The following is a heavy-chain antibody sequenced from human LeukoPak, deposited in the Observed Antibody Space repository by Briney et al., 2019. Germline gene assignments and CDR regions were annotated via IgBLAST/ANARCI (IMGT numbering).Heavy chain of an antibody. CDR2: INPNSGGT. Sequence: ASVKVSCKASGYTFTGYYMHWVRQAPGQGLEWMGWINPNSGGTNYAQKFQGRVTMTRDTSISTAYMELSRLRSDDTAVYYCARDRLIDYYYGSGSCPYWGQGTLVTVSS. CDR3: ARDRLIDYYYGSGSCPY. CDR1: GYTFTGYY. V-gene: IGHV1-2*02. J-gene: IGHJ4*02. D-gene: IGHD3-10*01.